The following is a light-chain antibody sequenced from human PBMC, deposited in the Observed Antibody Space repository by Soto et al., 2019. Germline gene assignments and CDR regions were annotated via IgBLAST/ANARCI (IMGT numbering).Light chain of an antibody. J-gene: IGKJ1*01. CDR2: SAS. Sequence: EIVLTQSPATLSLSPGERATLSCRASQSVSSYLAWYQQKPGQAPRLLIYSASSRATGIPDRFSASGTGTDFTLTISRLEPEDFAVYYCQQYSASPRTFGQGTKVDIK. CDR1: QSVSSY. V-gene: IGKV3-20*01. CDR3: QQYSASPRT.